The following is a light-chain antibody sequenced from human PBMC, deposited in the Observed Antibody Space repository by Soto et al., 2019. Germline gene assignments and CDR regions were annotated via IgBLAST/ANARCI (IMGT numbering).Light chain of an antibody. CDR2: DVS. J-gene: IGLJ2*01. V-gene: IGLV2-18*02. CDR3: SSYTSSSTLV. Sequence: QSALTQPPSVSGSPGQSITISCTGTNNDVGSYNHVSWYQQPPGTAPKLMIYDVSHRPSGVPDRFSGSKSGNTASLTISGLQAEDEADYYCSSYTSSSTLVFGGGTKLTVL. CDR1: NNDVGSYNH.